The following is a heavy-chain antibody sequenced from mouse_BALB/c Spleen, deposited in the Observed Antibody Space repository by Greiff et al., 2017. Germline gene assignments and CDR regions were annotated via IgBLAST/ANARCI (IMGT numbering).Heavy chain of an antibody. CDR3: TRGTTVVAYYYAMDY. Sequence: EVKLQESGTVLARPGASVKMSCKASGYTFTSYWMHWVKQRPGQGLEWIGAIYPGNSDTSYNQKFKGKAKLTAVTSTSTAYMELSSLTNEDSAVYYCTRGTTVVAYYYAMDYWGQGTSVTVSS. CDR2: IYPGNSDT. V-gene: IGHV1-5*01. D-gene: IGHD1-1*01. CDR1: GYTFTSYW. J-gene: IGHJ4*01.